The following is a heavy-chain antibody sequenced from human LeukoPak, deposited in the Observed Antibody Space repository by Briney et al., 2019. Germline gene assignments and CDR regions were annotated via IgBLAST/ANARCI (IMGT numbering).Heavy chain of an antibody. J-gene: IGHJ6*03. CDR1: GFTFSSYG. CDR3: ARANTGMVRGYYYYMDV. D-gene: IGHD5-18*01. Sequence: GGSLRLSCAASGFTFSSYGMHWVRQAPGKGLEWVAVISYDGSNKYYADSVKGRFTISRDNSKNTLYLQMNSLRAEDTAIYYCARANTGMVRGYYYYMDVWGKGTTVTVSS. V-gene: IGHV3-30*03. CDR2: ISYDGSNK.